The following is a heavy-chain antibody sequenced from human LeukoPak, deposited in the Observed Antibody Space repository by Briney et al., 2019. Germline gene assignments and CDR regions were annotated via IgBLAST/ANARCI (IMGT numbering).Heavy chain of an antibody. V-gene: IGHV3-21*01. CDR3: ARGYSNYGYAFNI. J-gene: IGHJ3*02. CDR1: GFTFRIYS. CDR2: ISSSSSYI. Sequence: KTGGSLRLLCAACGFTFRIYSMNWVRQAPGKGLEWVSSISSSSSYIYYADSVKRRFTISRDNAKNSLYLQMNSLRAEDTAVYYCARGYSNYGYAFNIWGERTMVTVSS. D-gene: IGHD4-11*01.